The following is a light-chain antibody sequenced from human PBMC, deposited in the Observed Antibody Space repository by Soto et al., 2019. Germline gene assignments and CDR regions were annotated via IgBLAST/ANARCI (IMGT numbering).Light chain of an antibody. Sequence: EIVLTQSPATLSVSPGERATLSCRASQSIRSNFAWYQQKPGQAPRLLIYGASIRATGIPARFSGSGSGTEFTLTISSLQSEAFTVYYCQQYNNWPAITFGQGTRLVIK. CDR1: QSIRSN. CDR3: QQYNNWPAIT. CDR2: GAS. J-gene: IGKJ5*01. V-gene: IGKV3D-15*01.